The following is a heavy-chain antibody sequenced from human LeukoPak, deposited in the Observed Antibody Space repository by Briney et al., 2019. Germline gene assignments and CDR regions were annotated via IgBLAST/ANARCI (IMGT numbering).Heavy chain of an antibody. V-gene: IGHV4-31*03. CDR2: IYHTGTT. J-gene: IGHJ3*02. Sequence: SETLSLTCTVSGGSISSGGYYWSWIRQYPGKGLEWIAYIYHTGTTYYNPSLKSRVTISVDTSKNQFSLKLSSVTAADTAVYYCARSPDDAFDIWGQGTMVTVSS. CDR1: GGSISSGGYY. CDR3: ARSPDDAFDI.